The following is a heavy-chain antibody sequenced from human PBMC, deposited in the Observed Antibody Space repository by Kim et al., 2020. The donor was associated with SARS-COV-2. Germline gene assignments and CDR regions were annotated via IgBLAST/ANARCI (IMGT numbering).Heavy chain of an antibody. CDR3: TTPQEYYYDSSGYVTDY. Sequence: GGSLRLSCAASGFTFSNAWMSWVRQAPGKGLEWVGRIKSKTDGGTTDYAAPVKGRFTISRDDSKNTLYLQMNSLKTEDTAVYYCTTPQEYYYDSSGYVTDYWGQGTLVTVSS. CDR1: GFTFSNAW. CDR2: IKSKTDGGTT. V-gene: IGHV3-15*01. J-gene: IGHJ4*02. D-gene: IGHD3-22*01.